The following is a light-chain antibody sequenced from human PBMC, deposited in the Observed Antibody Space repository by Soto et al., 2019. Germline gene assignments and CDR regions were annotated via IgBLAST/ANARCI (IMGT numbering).Light chain of an antibody. CDR1: SSDVGGYKY. V-gene: IGLV2-14*01. CDR2: EVS. J-gene: IGLJ2*01. CDR3: CSYTGGTTLV. Sequence: QSALTQPASVSGSPGQSITISCTGSSSDVGGYKYVSWYQQHPGKAPKLMIFEVSNRPSGVSNRFSGYKPGNTASLTISGLQSEDEGDYYCCSYTGGTTLVCGGGTKLTVL.